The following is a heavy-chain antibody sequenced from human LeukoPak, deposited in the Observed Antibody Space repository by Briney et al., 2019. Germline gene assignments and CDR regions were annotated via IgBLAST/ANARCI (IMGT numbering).Heavy chain of an antibody. CDR1: GFTFRSFA. V-gene: IGHV3-23*01. J-gene: IGHJ4*02. CDR3: AKKKRELRGFDY. D-gene: IGHD1-7*01. Sequence: PGGSLRLSCAASGFTFRSFAMSWVRQAPGKGLEWVSVIGGSGGSTYYADSVKGRFTISRDNSKNTLCLQMSSLRAEDTAVYYCAKKKRELRGFDYWGQGTLVTVSS. CDR2: IGGSGGST.